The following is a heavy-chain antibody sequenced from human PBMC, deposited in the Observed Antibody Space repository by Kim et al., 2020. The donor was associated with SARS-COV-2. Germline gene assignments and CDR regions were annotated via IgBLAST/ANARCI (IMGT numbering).Heavy chain of an antibody. CDR1: GGSISSYY. Sequence: SETLSLTCNVSGGSISSYYWSWIRRPPGKGLEWIGYIYYSGSTNYNPSLKSRVTISVDTSKNQFSLKLSSVTAADTAVYYCARATPYYYDSSGYFTDFDYWGQGTLVTVSS. CDR2: IYYSGST. V-gene: IGHV4-59*13. J-gene: IGHJ4*02. D-gene: IGHD3-22*01. CDR3: ARATPYYYDSSGYFTDFDY.